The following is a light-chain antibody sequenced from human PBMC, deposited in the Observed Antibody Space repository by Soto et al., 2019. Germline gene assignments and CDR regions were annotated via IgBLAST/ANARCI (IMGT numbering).Light chain of an antibody. CDR2: GAS. J-gene: IGKJ4*01. V-gene: IGKV3-20*01. CDR1: QSVSTNY. Sequence: EIVLTQSPGTVSLSPGERATLSCRASQSVSTNYLAWYQQKPGQAPTLLIYGASIRAAGIPDRFSGSGSGTDFILTINRLEPEDFAVYYCQEFASNFGGGTKVDTK. CDR3: QEFASN.